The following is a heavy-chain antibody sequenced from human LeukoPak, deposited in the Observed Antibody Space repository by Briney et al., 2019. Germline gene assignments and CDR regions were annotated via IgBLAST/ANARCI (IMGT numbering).Heavy chain of an antibody. V-gene: IGHV1-69*13. J-gene: IGHJ6*02. Sequence: SVKVSCKASGGTYSSYAISWVRQAPGQGLEWMGGIIPIFGTANYAQKFQGRVTITADESTSTAYMELSSLRSEDTAVYYCARDDFWSGYYGDQDYYYGMDVWGQGTTVTVSS. CDR2: IIPIFGTA. D-gene: IGHD3-3*01. CDR1: GGTYSSYA. CDR3: ARDDFWSGYYGDQDYYYGMDV.